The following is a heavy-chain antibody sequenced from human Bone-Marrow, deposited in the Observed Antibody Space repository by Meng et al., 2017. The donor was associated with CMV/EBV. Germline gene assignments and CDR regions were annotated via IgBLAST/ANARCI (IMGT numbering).Heavy chain of an antibody. J-gene: IGHJ5*02. Sequence: GSLRLSCTVSGGSISSSSYYWGWVRQAPGKGLEWIGSILYGGSTFYNPSLKSRVSISIDVSKNQFSLSLSSVTAADTAVYYCARVWGGDNWFDPWGQGILVTVSS. CDR3: ARVWGGDNWFDP. CDR2: ILYGGST. D-gene: IGHD3-16*01. V-gene: IGHV4-39*07. CDR1: GGSISSSSYY.